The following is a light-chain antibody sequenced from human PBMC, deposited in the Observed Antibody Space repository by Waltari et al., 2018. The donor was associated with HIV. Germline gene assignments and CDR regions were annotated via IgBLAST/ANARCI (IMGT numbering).Light chain of an antibody. V-gene: IGKV3-15*01. CDR2: GAS. CDR1: QSVYSN. J-gene: IGKJ4*01. Sequence: EIVMTQSPVTLSVSPGERATLSCRTSQSVYSNLAWYQQKPGQAPRLVIYGASTRATGIPARFSVSGSGTDFTLTISSLQAEDVAVYYCQQYYSTPLTFGGGTKVEIK. CDR3: QQYYSTPLT.